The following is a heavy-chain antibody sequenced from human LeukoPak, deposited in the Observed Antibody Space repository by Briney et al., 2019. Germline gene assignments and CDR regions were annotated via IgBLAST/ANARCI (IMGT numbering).Heavy chain of an antibody. J-gene: IGHJ3*02. D-gene: IGHD6-6*01. Sequence: PSETLSLTCTVSGGSISSSSYYWGWIRQPPGKGLEWIGSIYSSGSTNYNPSLKSRVTISVETSKNQFSLKLSSVTAADTAVYYCARGLQNRSSGIRFDVFQIWGQGTMVTVSS. CDR1: GGSISSSSYY. CDR3: ARGLQNRSSGIRFDVFQI. CDR2: IYSSGST. V-gene: IGHV4-39*07.